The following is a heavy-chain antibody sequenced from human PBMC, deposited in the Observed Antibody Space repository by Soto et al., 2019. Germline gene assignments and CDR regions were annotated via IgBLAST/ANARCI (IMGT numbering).Heavy chain of an antibody. CDR2: IGSRSDSYAT. Sequence: GGSLRLSCAASGFTFSGSAMQWVRQASGEGLEWLGRIGSRSDSYATAYAASVKGRFTISRDDSKNTSFLQMNNLKTEDTAVYYCSRDDSDWLFNWGQGALVTVSS. CDR1: GFTFSGSA. CDR3: SRDDSDWLFN. D-gene: IGHD3-9*01. J-gene: IGHJ4*02. V-gene: IGHV3-73*01.